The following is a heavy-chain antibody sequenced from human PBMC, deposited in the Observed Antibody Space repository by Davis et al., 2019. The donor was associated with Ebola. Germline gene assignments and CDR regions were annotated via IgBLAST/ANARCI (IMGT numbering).Heavy chain of an antibody. V-gene: IGHV4-61*01. Sequence: SETLSLTCTVSGGSISSSSYYWSWTRQPPGKGLEWIGYIYYIGSTNYNPSLKSRVTISVDTSKNQFSLKLSSVTAADTAVYYCARDPKGTYFDYWGQGTLVTVSS. J-gene: IGHJ4*02. CDR3: ARDPKGTYFDY. CDR1: GGSISSSSYY. CDR2: IYYIGST.